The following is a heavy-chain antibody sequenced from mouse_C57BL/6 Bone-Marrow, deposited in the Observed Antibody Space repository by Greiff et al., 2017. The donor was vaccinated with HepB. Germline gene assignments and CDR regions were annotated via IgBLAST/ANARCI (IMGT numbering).Heavy chain of an antibody. Sequence: EVQLQQSVAELVRPGASVKLSCTASGFTIKNTYMHWVKQRPEQGLEWIGRIDPDNGNTKYAPKFQGKATITADTSSNTAYMQLSSLTSEDTAIYYYAFHDYYGEYYAMDYWGQGTSVTVAS. CDR1: GFTIKNTY. V-gene: IGHV14-3*01. CDR2: IDPDNGNT. D-gene: IGHD1-1*01. CDR3: AFHDYYGEYYAMDY. J-gene: IGHJ4*01.